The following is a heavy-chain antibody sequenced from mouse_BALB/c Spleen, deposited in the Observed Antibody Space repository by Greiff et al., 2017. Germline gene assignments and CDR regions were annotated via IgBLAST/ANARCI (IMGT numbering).Heavy chain of an antibody. CDR2: IDPENGDT. D-gene: IGHD1-1*01. J-gene: IGHJ1*01. Sequence: VQLQQSGAELVRSGASVKLSCTASGFNIKDYYMHWVKQRPEQGLEWIGWIDPENGDTEYAPKFQGKATMTADTSSNTAYLQLSSLTSEDTAVYYSTPFITTVVGYFDVWGAGTTVTVSS. CDR3: TPFITTVVGYFDV. CDR1: GFNIKDYY. V-gene: IGHV14-4*02.